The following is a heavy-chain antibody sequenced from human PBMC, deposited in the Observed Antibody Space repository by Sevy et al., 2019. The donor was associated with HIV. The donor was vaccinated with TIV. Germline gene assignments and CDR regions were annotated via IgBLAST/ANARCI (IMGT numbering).Heavy chain of an antibody. D-gene: IGHD1-26*01. CDR2: ITAPGGRA. CDR3: ARGQGGWEKAFALDV. Sequence: GGSLRLSCAASGFSINNYAMTWVRQAPGKGLEWVSSITAPGGRAYLADSVKGRFTISSDTSVNKVFLQMDSLRVEDTAIYYCARGQGGWEKAFALDVWGQGTTVTVSS. CDR1: GFSINNYA. J-gene: IGHJ6*02. V-gene: IGHV3-23*01.